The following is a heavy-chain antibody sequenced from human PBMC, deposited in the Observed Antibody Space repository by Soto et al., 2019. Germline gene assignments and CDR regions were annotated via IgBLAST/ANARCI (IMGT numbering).Heavy chain of an antibody. D-gene: IGHD6-19*01. CDR1: GFTFSSYA. Sequence: PGGSLRLSCAASGFTFSSYAMSWVRQAPGEGLDWVSTVSGRGGRAYYADSVKGRFTISRDNSKNALYLQVNSLRAEDTAIYYCAKDRSPGAVAGTSDFDSWGQGILVTVSS. V-gene: IGHV3-23*01. J-gene: IGHJ4*02. CDR3: AKDRSPGAVAGTSDFDS. CDR2: VSGRGGRA.